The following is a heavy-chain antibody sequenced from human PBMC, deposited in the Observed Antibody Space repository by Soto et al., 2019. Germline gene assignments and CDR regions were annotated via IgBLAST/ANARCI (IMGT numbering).Heavy chain of an antibody. CDR3: ARDKPQQIVGYNYYYGMDV. J-gene: IGHJ6*02. D-gene: IGHD6-6*01. CDR2: ISGYNGDT. CDR1: GYTFTSFG. Sequence: QLHLVQSGAEVKKPGASVKVSCTASGYTFTSFGVSWVRQVPGQGLEWMGWISGYNGDTDYAQKFQGRVTMTTDRYPSTAYMEVRSLRSDDTAVYYCARDKPQQIVGYNYYYGMDVGGQETTVTVSS. V-gene: IGHV1-18*04.